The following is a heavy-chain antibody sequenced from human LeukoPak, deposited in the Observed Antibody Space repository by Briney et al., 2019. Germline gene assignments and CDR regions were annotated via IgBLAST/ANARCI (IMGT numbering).Heavy chain of an antibody. CDR3: ARDGYSFGHDFDY. J-gene: IGHJ4*02. V-gene: IGHV3-74*01. CDR1: GFTFSSYS. D-gene: IGHD5-18*01. CDR2: IKGDGSST. Sequence: GGSLRLSCAASGFTFSSYSMNWVRQAPGKGLVWVSRIKGDGSSTSYADSVKGRFTISRDNAKNTLYLQMNSLRAEDTAVYYCARDGYSFGHDFDYWGQGTLVTVSS.